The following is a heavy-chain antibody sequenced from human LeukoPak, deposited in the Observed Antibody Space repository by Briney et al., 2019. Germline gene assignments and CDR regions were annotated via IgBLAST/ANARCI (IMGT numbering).Heavy chain of an antibody. CDR2: MNPNSGNT. J-gene: IGHJ4*02. V-gene: IGHV1-8*01. D-gene: IGHD1-7*01. Sequence: ASVKVSCKASGYTFTSYDINWVRQATGQGLEWMGWMNPNSGNTGYAQKFQGRVTMTRNTSISTAYMELRSLRSEDTAVYYCARAPSITGTTPPGYWGQGTLVTVSS. CDR1: GYTFTSYD. CDR3: ARAPSITGTTPPGY.